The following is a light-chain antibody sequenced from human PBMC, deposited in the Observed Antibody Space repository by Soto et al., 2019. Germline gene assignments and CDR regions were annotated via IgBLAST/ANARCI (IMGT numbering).Light chain of an antibody. V-gene: IGKV3-15*01. CDR2: GAS. CDR1: QSVSSN. Sequence: EIVLTQSPGTLSLSPGERATVSCSASQSVSSNLAWYQQKPGQAPRLLIYGASATATGIPARFSGSGSGTEFTLTIASLQPDDFATYYCQQYETFSGTFGPGTKVDIK. J-gene: IGKJ1*01. CDR3: QQYETFSGT.